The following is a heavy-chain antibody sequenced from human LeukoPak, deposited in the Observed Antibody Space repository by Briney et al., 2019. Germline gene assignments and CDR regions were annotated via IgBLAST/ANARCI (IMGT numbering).Heavy chain of an antibody. J-gene: IGHJ5*02. CDR2: MNPNSGNT. D-gene: IGHD3-10*01. CDR1: GYTFTSYD. CDR3: ARMAPFYGSGSYYSYNWFDP. V-gene: IGHV1-8*01. Sequence: ASVKVSCKASGYTFTSYDINWVRQATGQGLEWMGWMNPNSGNTGYAQKFQGRVTMTRNTSISTAYMELSSLGSEDTAVYYCARMAPFYGSGSYYSYNWFDPWGQGTLVTVSS.